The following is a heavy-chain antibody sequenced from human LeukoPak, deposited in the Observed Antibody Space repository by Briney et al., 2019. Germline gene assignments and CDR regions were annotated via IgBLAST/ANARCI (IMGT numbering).Heavy chain of an antibody. CDR2: INHSGST. Sequence: SETLSLTCAVYGGSFSGYYWSWIRQPPGKGLEWIGEINHSGSTNYNPSLKSRVTISVDTSKNQFSLKLSSVTAADTAVYYCARTGYSYGDYWGQGTPVTVSS. CDR3: ARTGYSYGDY. CDR1: GGSFSGYY. J-gene: IGHJ4*02. V-gene: IGHV4-34*01. D-gene: IGHD5-18*01.